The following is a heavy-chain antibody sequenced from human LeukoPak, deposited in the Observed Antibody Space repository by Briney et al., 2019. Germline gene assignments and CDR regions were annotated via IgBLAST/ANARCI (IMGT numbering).Heavy chain of an antibody. CDR1: GFTFTDYW. D-gene: IGHD3-22*01. Sequence: GGSLRLSCAASGFTFTDYWMSWVRQAPGKGLEWVSVIYSGGSTYYADSVKGRFTISRDNSKNTLYLQMNSLRAEDTAVYYCAGEDSNGYWGQGTLVTVSS. CDR3: AGEDSNGY. V-gene: IGHV3-66*01. J-gene: IGHJ4*02. CDR2: IYSGGST.